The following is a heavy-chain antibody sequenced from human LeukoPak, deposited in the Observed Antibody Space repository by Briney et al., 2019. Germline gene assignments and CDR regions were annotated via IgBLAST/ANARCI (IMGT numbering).Heavy chain of an antibody. CDR2: INPNSGGT. CDR3: ARSYDLSPGRYPNWFDP. J-gene: IGHJ5*02. V-gene: IGHV1-2*02. D-gene: IGHD3-3*01. Sequence: ASVKVSCKASGYTFTGYYMHWVRQAPGQGLEWMGWINPNSGGTNYAQKLQGRVTMTTDTSTSTAYMELRSLRSDDTAVYYCARSYDLSPGRYPNWFDPWGQGTLVTVSS. CDR1: GYTFTGYY.